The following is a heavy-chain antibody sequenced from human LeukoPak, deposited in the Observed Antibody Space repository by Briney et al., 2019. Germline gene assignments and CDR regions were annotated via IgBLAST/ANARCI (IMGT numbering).Heavy chain of an antibody. J-gene: IGHJ4*02. CDR1: GYTLTSYG. CDR2: ISAYNGNT. Sequence: ASVKVSCKASGYTLTSYGISWVRQAPGQGLEWMGWISAYNGNTNYAQKLQGRVTMTTDTSTSTAYMELRSLRSDDTAVYYCARDRSVLAVAGRGVDYWGQGTLVTVSS. D-gene: IGHD6-19*01. V-gene: IGHV1-18*01. CDR3: ARDRSVLAVAGRGVDY.